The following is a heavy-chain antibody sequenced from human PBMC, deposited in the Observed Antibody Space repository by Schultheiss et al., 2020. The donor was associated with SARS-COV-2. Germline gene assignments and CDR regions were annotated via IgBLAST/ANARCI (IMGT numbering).Heavy chain of an antibody. D-gene: IGHD6-19*01. Sequence: GESLKISCAASGFTFSSYGMHWVRQAPGKGLEWVAVISYDGSNKYYADSVKGRFTISRDNSKNTLYLQMNSLRAEDTAVYYCAKGQWLEDWGQGTLVTVSS. CDR1: GFTFSSYG. CDR2: ISYDGSNK. J-gene: IGHJ4*02. CDR3: AKGQWLED. V-gene: IGHV3-30*18.